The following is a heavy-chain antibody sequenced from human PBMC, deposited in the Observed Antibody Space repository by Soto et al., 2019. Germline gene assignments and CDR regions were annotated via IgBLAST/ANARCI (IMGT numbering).Heavy chain of an antibody. D-gene: IGHD5-12*01. CDR3: ATGIYWRGIAYFDS. CDR1: GGSISNYF. CDR2: ISYSGST. Sequence: PSETLSLTCTVTGGSISNYFLTWIRQPPGKGLEYIADISYSGSTNCKPSLKSRVTISVDTSKNQFSLKLSSVTAADTAVYYCATGIYWRGIAYFDSWGQGTLVTVSS. V-gene: IGHV4-59*01. J-gene: IGHJ4*02.